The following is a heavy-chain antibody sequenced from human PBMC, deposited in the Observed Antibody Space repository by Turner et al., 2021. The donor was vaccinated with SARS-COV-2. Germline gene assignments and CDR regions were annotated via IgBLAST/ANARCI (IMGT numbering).Heavy chain of an antibody. CDR2: IYYSGST. CDR1: GGSISSSSYY. Sequence: QLQLQESGPGQVKPSETLSLTCTVSGGSISSSSYYWGWIRQPPGKGLEWIGSIYYSGSTYYNPSLKSRVTISVDTSKNQFSLKLSSVTAADTAVYYCARQSPYYYDSSDYYSGAFDIWGQGTMVTVSS. CDR3: ARQSPYYYDSSDYYSGAFDI. J-gene: IGHJ3*02. D-gene: IGHD3-22*01. V-gene: IGHV4-39*01.